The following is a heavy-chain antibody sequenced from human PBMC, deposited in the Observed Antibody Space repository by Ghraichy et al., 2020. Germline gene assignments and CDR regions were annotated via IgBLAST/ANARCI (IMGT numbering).Heavy chain of an antibody. CDR2: IYYSGST. V-gene: IGHV4-61*01. CDR1: GGSVSSGSYY. J-gene: IGHJ3*02. D-gene: IGHD2-15*01. Sequence: SETLSLTCTVSGGSVSSGSYYWSWIRQPPGKGLEWIGYIYYSGSTNYNPSLKSRVTISVDTSKNQFSLKLSSVTAADTAVYYCAASIGAFDIWGQGTMVTVSS. CDR3: AASIGAFDI.